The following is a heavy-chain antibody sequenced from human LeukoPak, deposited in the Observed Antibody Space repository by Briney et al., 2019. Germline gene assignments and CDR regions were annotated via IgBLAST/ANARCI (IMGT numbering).Heavy chain of an antibody. D-gene: IGHD1-1*01. Sequence: PGGSLRLSCAGSAFTFSSHTINWVRQAPGRGLEWVSCIGFSTTYIHYADSVKGRFTVTRDNAKNSLYLQMNSLRAEDTAVYYCARVQDHGFDYWGQGTLVTVSS. J-gene: IGHJ4*02. CDR2: IGFSTTYI. CDR1: AFTFSSHT. CDR3: ARVQDHGFDY. V-gene: IGHV3-21*01.